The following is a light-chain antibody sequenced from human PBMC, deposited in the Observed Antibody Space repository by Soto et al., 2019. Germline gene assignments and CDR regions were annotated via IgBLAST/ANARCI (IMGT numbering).Light chain of an antibody. CDR1: SGSVSTSYY. CDR2: STN. Sequence: QAVVTQEPSFSVSPGGTVTLTCDLSSGSVSTSYYPSWYQQTPGQAPRTLIYSTNTRSSGVPDRFSGSILGNKAALTITGALADDESDYYCVLYMGSGIWVFGGGTKLTVL. V-gene: IGLV8-61*01. CDR3: VLYMGSGIWV. J-gene: IGLJ3*02.